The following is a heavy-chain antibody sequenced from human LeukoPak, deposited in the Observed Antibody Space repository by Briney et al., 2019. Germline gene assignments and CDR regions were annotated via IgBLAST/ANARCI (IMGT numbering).Heavy chain of an antibody. J-gene: IGHJ4*02. CDR3: ARRAGAYSHPYDY. Sequence: PGGSLRLSCAASGFSFRSYAMSWVRQAPGKGLEWVSFIYSDNTHYSDSMKGRFTISRDNSKNTLYLQMNSLRAEDTAVYYCARRAGAYSHPYDYWGQGTLVTVSS. CDR1: GFSFRSYA. V-gene: IGHV3-53*01. CDR2: IYSDNT. D-gene: IGHD4/OR15-4a*01.